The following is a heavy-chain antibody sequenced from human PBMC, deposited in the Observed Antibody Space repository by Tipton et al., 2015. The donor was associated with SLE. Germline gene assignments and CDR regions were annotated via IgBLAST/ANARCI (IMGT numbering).Heavy chain of an antibody. Sequence: QLVQSGGGLVQPGGSLRLSCAASGFTVSSNYMSWVRQAPGKGLEWVSVIYSGGSTYYADSVKGRFTISRDNSKNTLYLQMNSLRAEDTAVYYCARDRRIAMATDASDIWGQGTMVTVSS. CDR2: IYSGGST. V-gene: IGHV3-53*04. J-gene: IGHJ3*02. CDR1: GFTVSSNY. CDR3: ARDRRIAMATDASDI. D-gene: IGHD5-24*01.